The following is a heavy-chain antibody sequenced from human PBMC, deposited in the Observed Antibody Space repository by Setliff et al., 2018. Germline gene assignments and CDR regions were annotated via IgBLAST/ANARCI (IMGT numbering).Heavy chain of an antibody. CDR2: INPYSGDS. J-gene: IGHJ3*02. CDR3: ARDGAINALDI. V-gene: IGHV1-2*02. CDR1: GYRFSERK. Sequence: EASVKVSCKASGYRFSERKMHWVRQAPGQGLVWMGWINPYSGDSRFAPKFQGKIYMTVNTDVNTASLEVDNLSSDDTAIYYCARDGAINALDIWGQGTMVTVSS. D-gene: IGHD2-21*01.